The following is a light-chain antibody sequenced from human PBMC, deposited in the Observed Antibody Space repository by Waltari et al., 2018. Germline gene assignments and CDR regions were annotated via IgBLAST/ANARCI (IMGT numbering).Light chain of an antibody. CDR2: EVS. CDR1: SSDVGGSNS. Sequence: QSALTQPASVSGSPGQSITISCTGTSSDVGGSNSVAWYQQHSGKAPKLMIYEVSHRPSGVSNRFSGSKSGNTASLTISGLQAEDEADYYCSSFTSSITRVFGTGTKVTVL. CDR3: SSFTSSITRV. J-gene: IGLJ1*01. V-gene: IGLV2-14*01.